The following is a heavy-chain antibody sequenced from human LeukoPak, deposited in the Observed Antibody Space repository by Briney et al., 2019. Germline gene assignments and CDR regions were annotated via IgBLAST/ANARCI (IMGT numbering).Heavy chain of an antibody. J-gene: IGHJ4*02. V-gene: IGHV1-18*01. CDR1: GYTFTSYG. Sequence: ASVKVSCKASGYTFTSYGISWVRQAPGQGLEWMGWISAYNGNTNYAQKLQGRVTMTTDTSTSTAYMELRSLRSDDTAVYYCARDHCSSTSCYLYYFDYWGQGTLVTVSS. CDR2: ISAYNGNT. CDR3: ARDHCSSTSCYLYYFDY. D-gene: IGHD2-2*01.